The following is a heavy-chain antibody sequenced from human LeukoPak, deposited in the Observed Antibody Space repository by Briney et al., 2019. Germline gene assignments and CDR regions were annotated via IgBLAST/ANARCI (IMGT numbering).Heavy chain of an antibody. V-gene: IGHV5-51*01. D-gene: IGHD3-22*01. CDR1: GYSFTSYW. J-gene: IGHJ6*02. CDR3: ARHGEGSSGPHDMDV. Sequence: GESLKISCKGSGYSFTSYWIGWVRQMPGKGLEWMGIIYPGDTDTRYSPSFQGQVTFSADTSISAAYLQWSSLKASDTAIYYCARHGEGSSGPHDMDVRGQGTTVTVSS. CDR2: IYPGDTDT.